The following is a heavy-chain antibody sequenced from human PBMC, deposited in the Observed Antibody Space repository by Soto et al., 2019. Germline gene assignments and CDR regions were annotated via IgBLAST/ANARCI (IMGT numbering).Heavy chain of an antibody. Sequence: EVQLVESGGGLVQPGGSLRLSCAASGFIVSSTYMSWVRQAPGKGLEWVSVISNGGDTHYADSVKGRFSLSRDISNNTLHPQMSSLSPEDTAVYYCAREPRYCRGGSCSITGDAYDIWGQGTMVTVAS. D-gene: IGHD2-15*01. V-gene: IGHV3-66*01. CDR1: GFIVSSTY. CDR3: AREPRYCRGGSCSITGDAYDI. J-gene: IGHJ3*02. CDR2: ISNGGDT.